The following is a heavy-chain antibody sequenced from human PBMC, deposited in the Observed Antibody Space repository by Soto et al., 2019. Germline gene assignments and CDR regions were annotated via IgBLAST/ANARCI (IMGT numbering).Heavy chain of an antibody. Sequence: QVPLVESGGGVVQPGRSLRLSCAASGFTFSSYGMHWVRQAPGKGLEWVAVIWYDGSNKYYADSVKGRFTISRDNSKNTLYLQMNSLRAEDTAVYYCARDLDGGEGYYYGMDVWGQGTTVTVSS. CDR3: ARDLDGGEGYYYGMDV. CDR2: IWYDGSNK. D-gene: IGHD4-17*01. J-gene: IGHJ6*02. V-gene: IGHV3-33*01. CDR1: GFTFSSYG.